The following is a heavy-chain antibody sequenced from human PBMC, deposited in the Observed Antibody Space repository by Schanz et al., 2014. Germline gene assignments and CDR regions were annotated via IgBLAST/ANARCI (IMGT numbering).Heavy chain of an antibody. V-gene: IGHV1-18*01. CDR3: ARDRVYRFLKGENRFYFDY. Sequence: VQLVQSGAEVKRPGATVKVSCETSGYTFTNYGVSWVRQAPGQGLEWVAWISPYNGNTAYAQNLKGRVRMTTDTSTATAYMELRSLTSDDTAVYYCARDRVYRFLKGENRFYFDYWGQGTLVIVSS. CDR1: GYTFTNYG. CDR2: ISPYNGNT. D-gene: IGHD3-3*01. J-gene: IGHJ4*02.